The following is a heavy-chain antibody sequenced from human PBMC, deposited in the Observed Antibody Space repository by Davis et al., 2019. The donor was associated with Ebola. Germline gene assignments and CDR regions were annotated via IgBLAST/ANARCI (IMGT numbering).Heavy chain of an antibody. D-gene: IGHD6-13*01. CDR1: GFTFSGSA. J-gene: IGHJ6*02. V-gene: IGHV3-23*01. Sequence: GESLKISCAASGFTFSGSAMHWVRQAPGKGLEWVSAISGSGGSTYYADSVKGRFTISRDNSKNTLYLQMNSLRAEDTAVYYCAKAAGRHYYYGMDVWGQGTTVTVSS. CDR2: ISGSGGST. CDR3: AKAAGRHYYYGMDV.